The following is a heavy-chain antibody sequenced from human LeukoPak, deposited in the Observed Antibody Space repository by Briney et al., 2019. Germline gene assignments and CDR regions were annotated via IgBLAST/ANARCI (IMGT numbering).Heavy chain of an antibody. J-gene: IGHJ4*02. CDR1: GFTFSTSS. CDR3: TASVGEMALDY. CDR2: FGDRSAYI. Sequence: GGSLRLSCAASGFTFSTSSMSWVRQAPGKGPEWVSSFGDRSAYIYYADSVKGRFTISRDNAKNSLYLQMNGLRVDDTVVYYCTASVGEMALDYWGQGTLVTVSS. V-gene: IGHV3-21*01. D-gene: IGHD3-16*01.